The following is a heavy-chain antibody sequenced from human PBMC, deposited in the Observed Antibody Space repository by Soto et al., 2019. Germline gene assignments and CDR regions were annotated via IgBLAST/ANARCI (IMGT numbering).Heavy chain of an antibody. J-gene: IGHJ6*02. V-gene: IGHV1-69*12. CDR3: ASFGDQLRASAVAYYYYGMDV. D-gene: IGHD2-2*01. CDR2: IIPIFGTA. CDR1: GGTFSSYA. Sequence: QVQLVQSGAEVKKPGSSVKVSCKASGGTFSSYAISWVRQAPGQGLEWMGGIIPIFGTANYAQKFPGRVTITADESTSTAYMELSSLRSEDTAVYFCASFGDQLRASAVAYYYYGMDVWGQGTTVTVSS.